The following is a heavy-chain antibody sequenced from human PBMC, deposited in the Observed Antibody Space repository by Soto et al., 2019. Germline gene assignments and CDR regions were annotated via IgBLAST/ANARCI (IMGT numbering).Heavy chain of an antibody. D-gene: IGHD6-6*01. CDR1: GYTFTNFY. V-gene: IGHV1-46*01. CDR3: ARGLASGDY. CDR2: VNPNGGST. Sequence: QVQLVQSGAEVKEPGASVKISCKGSGYTFTNFYIHWVRQAPGQGLEWMGIVNPNGGSTNYAQNLKCRITISRDTSTSTVYMDLSSLRSEDTAVYYCARGLASGDYWGQGTLVTVSS. J-gene: IGHJ4*02.